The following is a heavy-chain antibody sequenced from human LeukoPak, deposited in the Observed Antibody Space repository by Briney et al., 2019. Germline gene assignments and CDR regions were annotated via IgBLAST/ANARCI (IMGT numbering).Heavy chain of an antibody. Sequence: PGGSLRLSCAASGFTFSKMNWVRQAPGKGLEWVSYISSSGSTIYYADSVKGRFTISRDNAKNSLYLQMNSLRAEDTAVYYCAKSGYNRFDYWGQGTLVTVSS. CDR3: AKSGYNRFDY. J-gene: IGHJ4*02. CDR1: GFTFSK. D-gene: IGHD5-24*01. V-gene: IGHV3-48*03. CDR2: ISSSGSTI.